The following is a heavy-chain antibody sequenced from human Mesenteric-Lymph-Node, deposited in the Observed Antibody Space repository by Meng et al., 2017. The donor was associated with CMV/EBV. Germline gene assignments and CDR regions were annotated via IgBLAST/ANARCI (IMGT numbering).Heavy chain of an antibody. V-gene: IGHV1-3*01. Sequence: KACGYTFTSYAMHWVRQAPGQRLEWMGWINAGNGNTKYSQKFQGRVTITRDTSASTAYMELSSLRSEDTAVYYCASAGSWYSLHPSDYWGQGTLVTVSS. D-gene: IGHD2-15*01. CDR2: INAGNGNT. CDR1: GYTFTSYA. CDR3: ASAGSWYSLHPSDY. J-gene: IGHJ4*02.